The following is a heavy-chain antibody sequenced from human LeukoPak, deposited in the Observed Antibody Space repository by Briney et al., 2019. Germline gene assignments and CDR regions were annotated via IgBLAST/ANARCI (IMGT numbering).Heavy chain of an antibody. CDR3: ARGIRPVTITMVRGAHNWFDP. D-gene: IGHD3-10*01. CDR2: MNPNSGNT. CDR1: GYTFTSYD. Sequence: ASVKVFCKASGYTFTSYDINWVRQATGQGLEWMGWMNPNSGNTGYAQKFQGRVTMTRNTSISTAYMELSSLRSEDTAVYYCARGIRPVTITMVRGAHNWFDPWGQGTLVTVSS. V-gene: IGHV1-8*01. J-gene: IGHJ5*02.